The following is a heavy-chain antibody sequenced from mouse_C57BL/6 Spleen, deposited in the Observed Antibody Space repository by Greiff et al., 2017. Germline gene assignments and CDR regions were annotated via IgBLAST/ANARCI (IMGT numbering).Heavy chain of an antibody. V-gene: IGHV5-6*01. Sequence: DVQLVESGGDLVKPGGSLKLSCAASGFTFSSYGMSWVRQTPDKRLEWVATISSGGSYTYYPDSVKGRFTISRDNAKNTLYLQMSSLKSEDTDMYYCARHFTAVVATDWYFDVWGTGTTVTVSS. D-gene: IGHD1-1*01. CDR2: ISSGGSYT. CDR3: ARHFTAVVATDWYFDV. J-gene: IGHJ1*03. CDR1: GFTFSSYG.